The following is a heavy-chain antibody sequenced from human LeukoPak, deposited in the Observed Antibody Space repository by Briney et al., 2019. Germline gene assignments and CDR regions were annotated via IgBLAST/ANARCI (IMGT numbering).Heavy chain of an antibody. CDR1: GYTFTGCY. V-gene: IGHV1-2*06. J-gene: IGHJ5*02. D-gene: IGHD5-12*01. CDR2: INPNSGGT. CDR3: ARKGLRFDWFDP. Sequence: GASVKVSCKASGYTFTGCYMHWVRQAPGQGLEWMGRINPNSGGTNYAQKFQGRVTMTRDTSISTAYMELSRLRSDDTAVYYCARKGLRFDWFDPWGQGTLVTVSS.